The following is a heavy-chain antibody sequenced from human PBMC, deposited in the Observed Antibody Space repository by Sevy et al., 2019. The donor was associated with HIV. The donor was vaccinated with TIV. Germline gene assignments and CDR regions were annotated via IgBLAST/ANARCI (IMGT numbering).Heavy chain of an antibody. J-gene: IGHJ3*02. CDR2: VYYTGGI. CDR1: GGSINSDH. Sequence: SETLSLTCTVSGGSINSDHWYWIRQPPGKGLEWIGYVYYTGGINYNPSLKNRVTISVDRTKNQFSLKLTSVTAADTAVYYCARRNDFDIWGQGTMVTVSS. CDR3: ARRNDFDI. V-gene: IGHV4-59*08.